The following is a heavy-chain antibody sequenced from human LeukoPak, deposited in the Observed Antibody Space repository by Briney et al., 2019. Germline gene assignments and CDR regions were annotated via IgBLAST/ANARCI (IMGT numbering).Heavy chain of an antibody. CDR3: ARASRITIFGVFDP. CDR2: IIPIFGTA. J-gene: IGHJ5*02. Sequence: EASVKVSCKASGGTFSSYAISWVRQAPGQGLEWMGRIIPIFGTANYAQKFQGRVTITTDESTSTAYMELSSLRSEDTAVYYCARASRITIFGVFDPWGQGTLVTVSS. D-gene: IGHD3-3*01. V-gene: IGHV1-69*05. CDR1: GGTFSSYA.